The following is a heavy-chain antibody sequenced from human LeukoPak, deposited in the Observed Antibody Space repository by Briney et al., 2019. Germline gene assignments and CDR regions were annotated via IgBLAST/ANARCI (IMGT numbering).Heavy chain of an antibody. V-gene: IGHV3-23*01. J-gene: IGHJ4*02. D-gene: IGHD2-15*01. CDR1: GFTFSSYA. CDR3: AKYALGYCSGGSCLGGFDY. Sequence: GGSLRLSCAACGFTFSSYAMSWVRQAAAKGLAWVSAISGGGGSTYYADSVKGRFTISRDNSKNTLYLQMNSLRAEDTAVYYCAKYALGYCSGGSCLGGFDYWGQGTLVTVSS. CDR2: ISGGGGST.